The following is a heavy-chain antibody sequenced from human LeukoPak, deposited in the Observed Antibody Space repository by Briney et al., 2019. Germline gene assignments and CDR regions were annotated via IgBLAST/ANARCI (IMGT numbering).Heavy chain of an antibody. CDR1: GGTFSSYA. CDR3: ARDGTAPIAVAGPDLDY. CDR2: IIPILGIA. D-gene: IGHD6-19*01. V-gene: IGHV1-69*04. Sequence: ASVKVSCKASGGTFSSYAISWVRQAPGQGLEWMGRIIPILGIANYAQKFQGRVTITADKSTSTAYMELSSLRSEDTAVYYCARDGTAPIAVAGPDLDYWGQGTLVTVSS. J-gene: IGHJ4*02.